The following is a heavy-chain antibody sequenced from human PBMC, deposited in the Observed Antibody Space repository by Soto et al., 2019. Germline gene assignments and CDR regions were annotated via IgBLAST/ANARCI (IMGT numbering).Heavy chain of an antibody. D-gene: IGHD2-2*03. J-gene: IGHJ4*02. CDR3: ASRWMGD. Sequence: QVQLQQWGAGLLKPSETLSLTCAVYGGSFSGYYWSWIRQPPGKGLEWIGEINHSGSTNYNPSLNSRVNISVDTSKNQFCLKLRSVTAADTAVYYCASRWMGDWGQGPLVTVSS. V-gene: IGHV4-34*01. CDR1: GGSFSGYY. CDR2: INHSGST.